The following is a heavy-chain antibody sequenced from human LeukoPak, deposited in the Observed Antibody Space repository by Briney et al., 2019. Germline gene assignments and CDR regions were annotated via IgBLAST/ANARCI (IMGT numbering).Heavy chain of an antibody. J-gene: IGHJ4*02. CDR1: GFTFSSYA. CDR2: ISSNGGGT. Sequence: GGSLRLSCVASGFTFSSYAMSWVRQAPGKGLEWVSAISSNGGGTFYADSVKGRFTVSRDNSKNTLSLQMNSLRAEDTAVYSSVKEGSSSSRNFDYWGQGTLVTVSS. V-gene: IGHV3-23*01. D-gene: IGHD6-6*01. CDR3: VKEGSSSSRNFDY.